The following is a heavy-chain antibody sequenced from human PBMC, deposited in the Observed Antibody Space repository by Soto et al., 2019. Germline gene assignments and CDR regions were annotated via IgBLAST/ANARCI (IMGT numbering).Heavy chain of an antibody. J-gene: IGHJ3*02. CDR1: GFTFENYW. V-gene: IGHV3-7*05. CDR3: ARAANYRDSTVYYDVGDI. D-gene: IGHD3-22*01. Sequence: DVQLMESGGGLVQPGGSLRLSCAGSGFTFENYWMTWVRQAPGKGLEWVDNIRKDGTQEHYVDSVEGRFSVSRDNARASLYLQMNSMRIEDTALYYCARAANYRDSTVYYDVGDIGGQWTMVTVSP. CDR2: IRKDGTQE.